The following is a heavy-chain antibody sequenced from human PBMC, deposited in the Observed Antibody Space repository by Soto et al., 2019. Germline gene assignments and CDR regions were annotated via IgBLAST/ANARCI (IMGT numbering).Heavy chain of an antibody. J-gene: IGHJ5*02. D-gene: IGHD2-2*01. CDR1: GYTFTSYA. CDR2: INAGNGNT. Sequence: QVQLVQSGAEVKKPGASVKVSCKASGYTFTSYAMHWVRQAPGQRLEWMGWINAGNGNTKYSQKFQGRVTITRDTSESTAYMELSSLRSEDTAVYYCAREYYVVVPAAIWFGGGWFDPWGQGTLVTVSS. CDR3: AREYYVVVPAAIWFGGGWFDP. V-gene: IGHV1-3*01.